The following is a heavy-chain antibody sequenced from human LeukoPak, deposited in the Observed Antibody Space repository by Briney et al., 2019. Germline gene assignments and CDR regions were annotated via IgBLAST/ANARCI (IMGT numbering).Heavy chain of an antibody. J-gene: IGHJ4*02. D-gene: IGHD2-21*02. CDR1: GFTFSWYG. V-gene: IGHV3-64D*06. Sequence: PGGSLRLSCLGSGFTFSWYGMNWVRQAPGRGLEYVSAISKNGGNTYYVDSVKGRFTISRDNSKNTLYLQMNSLRVGDTAVYFCVKDLSDRDVDYWGQGTLVTVSS. CDR2: ISKNGGNT. CDR3: VKDLSDRDVDY.